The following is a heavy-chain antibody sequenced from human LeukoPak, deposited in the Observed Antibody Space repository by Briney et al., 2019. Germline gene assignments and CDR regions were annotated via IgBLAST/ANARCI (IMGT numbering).Heavy chain of an antibody. CDR2: INHSGST. CDR1: GGSFSGYY. Sequence: SETLSLTCAVYGGSFSGYYWSWIRQPPGKGLEWMGEINHSGSTNYNPSLRSRVTISVDTSKNQFSLKLSSVTAADTAVYYCARGGVSYFDYWGQGTLVTVSS. CDR3: ARGGVSYFDY. J-gene: IGHJ4*02. D-gene: IGHD5/OR15-5a*01. V-gene: IGHV4-34*01.